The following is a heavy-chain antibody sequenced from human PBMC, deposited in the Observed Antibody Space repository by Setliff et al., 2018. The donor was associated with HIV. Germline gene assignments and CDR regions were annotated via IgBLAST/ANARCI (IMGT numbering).Heavy chain of an antibody. J-gene: IGHJ4*02. Sequence: PGGSLRLSCAASGFTVSRNYMSWVRRAPGKGLEWVSVIFSGGTTNYADSVKGRFTISRDNSQNTLFLQMDNLRPEDTAVYYCATRGRAYYLDYWGQGTLVTVSS. V-gene: IGHV3-66*02. CDR2: IFSGGTT. CDR1: GFTVSRNY. CDR3: ATRGRAYYLDY. D-gene: IGHD2-8*01.